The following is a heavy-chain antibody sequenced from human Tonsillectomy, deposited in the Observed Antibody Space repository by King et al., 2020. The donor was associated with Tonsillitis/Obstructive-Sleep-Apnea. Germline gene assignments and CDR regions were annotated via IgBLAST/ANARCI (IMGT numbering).Heavy chain of an antibody. D-gene: IGHD6-13*01. CDR2: IYYSGGT. V-gene: IGHV4-59*01. CDR1: GGSISSYY. CDR3: ARDRSEAAAGNLQNWFDP. J-gene: IGHJ5*02. Sequence: QLQESGPGLVKPSETLSLTCTISGGSISSYYWSWIRQPPGKGLEWIGYIYYSGGTNYNPTLKSRVTISVDTSKNQFSLKLSSVTAADTAVYYCARDRSEAAAGNLQNWFDPWGQGTLVTVSS.